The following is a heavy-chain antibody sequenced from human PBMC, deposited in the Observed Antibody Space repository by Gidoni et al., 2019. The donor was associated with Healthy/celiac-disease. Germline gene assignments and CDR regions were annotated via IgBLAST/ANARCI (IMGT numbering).Heavy chain of an antibody. Sequence: STNYNPSLKSRVTISVDTSKNQFSLKLSSVTAADTAVYYCARGLAHPGWFDPWGQGTLVTVSS. V-gene: IGHV4-59*09. J-gene: IGHJ5*02. CDR2: ST. CDR3: ARGLAHPGWFDP.